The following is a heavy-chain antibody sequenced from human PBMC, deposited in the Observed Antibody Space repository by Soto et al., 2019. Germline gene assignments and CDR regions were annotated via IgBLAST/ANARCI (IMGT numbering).Heavy chain of an antibody. V-gene: IGHV1-46*01. CDR3: AREILSWEQPGQVRDAFDI. D-gene: IGHD1-26*01. J-gene: IGHJ3*02. CDR1: GYTFTSYY. CDR2: INPSGGST. Sequence: SVKVSCKASGYTFTSYYMHWARQAPGQGLEWMGIINPSGGSTSYAQKFQGRVTMTRDTSTSTVYMELSSLRSEDTAVYYCAREILSWEQPGQVRDAFDIWGQGTMVTVSS.